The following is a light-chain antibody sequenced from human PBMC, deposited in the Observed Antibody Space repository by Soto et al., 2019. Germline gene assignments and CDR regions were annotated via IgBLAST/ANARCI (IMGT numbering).Light chain of an antibody. V-gene: IGLV1-47*01. CDR2: RDS. J-gene: IGLJ1*01. CDR3: SSFTSDITDV. CDR1: SSSIGSNY. Sequence: QSVLTQPPSASGTPGQRVTISCSESSSSIGSNYIYWYQQLPGTAPKLLIYRDSQRPSGVPDRFSGSKSGTSASLAISGLRSEDEADYYCSSFTSDITDVFGTGTKLTVL.